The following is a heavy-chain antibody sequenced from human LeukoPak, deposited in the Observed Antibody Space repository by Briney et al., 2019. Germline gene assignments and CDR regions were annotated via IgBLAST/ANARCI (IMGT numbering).Heavy chain of an antibody. D-gene: IGHD1-26*01. CDR3: ARDLFFAGSLDFGLDV. V-gene: IGHV3-21*01. Sequence: GGSLRLSCAASGFTFSSYSMNWVRQAPGKGLEWGSSISSSSSYIYYADSVKGRFTISRDNAKNSLYLQMNSLRAEDTAVYYCARDLFFAGSLDFGLDVWGKGTTVTVSS. CDR1: GFTFSSYS. J-gene: IGHJ6*04. CDR2: ISSSSSYI.